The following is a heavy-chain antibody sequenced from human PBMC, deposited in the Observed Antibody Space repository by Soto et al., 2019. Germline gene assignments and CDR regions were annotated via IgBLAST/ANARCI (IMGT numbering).Heavy chain of an antibody. J-gene: IGHJ6*02. Sequence: ESGGGLVQPGGSLRLSCAASGFTFSSYAMSWVRQAPGKGLEWVSAISGSGGSTYYADSVKGRFTISRDNSKNTLYLQMNSLRAEDTAVYYCAKDSGVSSWYAGYYYYYGMDVWGQGTTVTVSS. V-gene: IGHV3-23*01. CDR2: ISGSGGST. CDR3: AKDSGVSSWYAGYYYYYGMDV. D-gene: IGHD6-13*01. CDR1: GFTFSSYA.